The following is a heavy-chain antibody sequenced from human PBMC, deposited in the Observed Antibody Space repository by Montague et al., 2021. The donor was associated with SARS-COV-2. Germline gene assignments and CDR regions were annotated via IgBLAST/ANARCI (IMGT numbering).Heavy chain of an antibody. CDR3: ARQLSLTSGTGFDY. J-gene: IGHJ4*02. CDR2: FYYPGRT. V-gene: IGHV4-39*01. D-gene: IGHD6-13*01. CDR1: DGPFSCRRSP. Sequence: SETLSLTCASTDGPFSCRRSPWGWITSRPATGLGWVGSFYYPGRTTYKSYLSGRVTLSVDTSKNQVSLRLTSVTAADTAVYFCARQLSLTSGTGFDYWGQ.